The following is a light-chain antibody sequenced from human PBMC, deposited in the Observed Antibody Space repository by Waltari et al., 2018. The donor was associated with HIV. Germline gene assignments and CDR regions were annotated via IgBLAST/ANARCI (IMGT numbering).Light chain of an antibody. Sequence: QSLLPQPRSTSESPGEWLTSPCSGSAANIPTPPGNRFKHGPGTAPKLLIFGSHQRPSGVPDRFSGSKSGTSASLAIRGLQSEDEAEYYCATWDANLNGVVFGGGTKVTVL. J-gene: IGLJ3*02. CDR1: AANIPTPP. V-gene: IGLV1-44*01. CDR2: GSH. CDR3: ATWDANLNGVV.